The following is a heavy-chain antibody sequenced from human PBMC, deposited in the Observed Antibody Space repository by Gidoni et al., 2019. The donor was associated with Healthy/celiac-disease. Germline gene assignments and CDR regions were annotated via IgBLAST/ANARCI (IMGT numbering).Heavy chain of an antibody. CDR3: AGGVASLNWFDP. Sequence: QLQLQESGPGLVKPSETLSLTCTVSGGSISSSSYYWGWIRQPPGKGLEWIGSIYYSGSTYYNPSLKSRVTISVDTSKNQFSLKLSSVTAADTAVYYCAGGVASLNWFDPWGQGTLVTVSS. V-gene: IGHV4-39*01. CDR1: GGSISSSSYY. CDR2: IYYSGST. D-gene: IGHD2-15*01. J-gene: IGHJ5*02.